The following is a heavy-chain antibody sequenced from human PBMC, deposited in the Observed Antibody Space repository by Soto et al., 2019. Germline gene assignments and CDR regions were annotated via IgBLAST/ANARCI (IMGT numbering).Heavy chain of an antibody. CDR1: GGSFSGYY. CDR3: ARGPRRGSGSYSSYFDY. Sequence: PSETLSLTCAVYGGSFSGYYWSWIRHPPGKGLEWIGEINHSGSTNYNPSLKSRVTISVDTSRNQFSLKLSSVTAADTAVYYCARGPRRGSGSYSSYFDYWGQGTLVTVSS. D-gene: IGHD3-10*01. V-gene: IGHV4-34*01. CDR2: INHSGST. J-gene: IGHJ4*02.